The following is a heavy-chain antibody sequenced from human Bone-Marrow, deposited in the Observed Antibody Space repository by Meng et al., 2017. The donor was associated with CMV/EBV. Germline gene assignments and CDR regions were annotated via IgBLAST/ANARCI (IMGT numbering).Heavy chain of an antibody. CDR1: GFTFSSYW. CDR2: INSGGSST. D-gene: IGHD2-2*01. CDR3: ARGTSTSCID. J-gene: IGHJ4*02. Sequence: GESLKISCAASGFTFSSYWMHWVRQAPGKGLVWVSRINSGGSSTSYADSVKGRFTISRDNAKNTLYLQMNSLRAEDTAVYYCARGTSTSCIDWGQGILVTVSS. V-gene: IGHV3-74*01.